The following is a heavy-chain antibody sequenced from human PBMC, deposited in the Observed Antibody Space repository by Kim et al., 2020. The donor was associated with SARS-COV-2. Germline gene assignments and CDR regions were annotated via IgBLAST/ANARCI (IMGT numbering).Heavy chain of an antibody. CDR1: GFTFSTYW. Sequence: GGSLRLSCAASGFTFSTYWMSWVRQAPGKGLEWVANIKHDGCETYSVDSVKGRFTISRDNANNAVYLQMNSLTAEDTAVYYCARDSRELWFHDYWGQGTLVSVSS. V-gene: IGHV3-7*01. D-gene: IGHD3-16*02. J-gene: IGHJ4*02. CDR2: IKHDGCET. CDR3: ARDSRELWFHDY.